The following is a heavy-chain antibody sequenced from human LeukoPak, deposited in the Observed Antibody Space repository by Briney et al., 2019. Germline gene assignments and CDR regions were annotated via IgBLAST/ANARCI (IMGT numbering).Heavy chain of an antibody. CDR1: GGTFSSYA. J-gene: IGHJ6*03. D-gene: IGHD2-15*01. V-gene: IGHV1-69*13. Sequence: GASVKVSCKASGGTFSSYAISWVRQAPGQGLEWMGGIIPIFGTANYAQKFQGRVTITADESTSTAYMELSSLRSEDTAVYYCARAHCSGGSCYSDVGPYYYYMDVWGKGTTVPISS. CDR3: ARAHCSGGSCYSDVGPYYYYMDV. CDR2: IIPIFGTA.